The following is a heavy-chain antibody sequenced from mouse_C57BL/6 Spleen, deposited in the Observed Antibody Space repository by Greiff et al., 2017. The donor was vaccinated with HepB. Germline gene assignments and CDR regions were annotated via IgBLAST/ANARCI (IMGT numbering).Heavy chain of an antibody. V-gene: IGHV1-72*01. CDR1: GYTFTSYW. CDR2: IDPNSGGT. Sequence: LQESGAELVKPGASVKLSCKASGYTFTSYWMHWVKQRPGRGLEWIGRIDPNSGGTKYNEKFKSKATLTVDKPSSTAYMQLSSLTSEDSAVYYCASKFLYYYGSSYVDYWGQGTTLTVSS. J-gene: IGHJ2*01. D-gene: IGHD1-1*01. CDR3: ASKFLYYYGSSYVDY.